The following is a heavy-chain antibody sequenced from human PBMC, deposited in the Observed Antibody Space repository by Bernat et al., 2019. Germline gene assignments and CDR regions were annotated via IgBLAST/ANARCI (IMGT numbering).Heavy chain of an antibody. Sequence: EVQLVESGGGLVKPGGSLRLSCAASGFTFSSYSMNWVRQAPGKGLEWVSSISSSSSYIYYADSVKGRFTISRDNARNTVFLQMNSLRVDDTAIYYCARGPHPDSSGTGSYWGQGTLVTVSS. D-gene: IGHD1-1*01. J-gene: IGHJ4*02. CDR3: ARGPHPDSSGTGSY. CDR1: GFTFSSYS. CDR2: ISSSSSYI. V-gene: IGHV3-21*01.